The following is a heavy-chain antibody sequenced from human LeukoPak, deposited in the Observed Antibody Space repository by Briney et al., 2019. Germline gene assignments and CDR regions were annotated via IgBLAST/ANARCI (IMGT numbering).Heavy chain of an antibody. CDR3: ARHPSYSSGWPLDY. Sequence: GESLKISCKGSGYSFASHWIGWVRQRPGKGLEWTGIIYAGDSDTRYSPSFQGQVTISADKSISTAYLQWSSLKASDTAMYYCARHPSYSSGWPLDYWGQGTLVTVSS. D-gene: IGHD6-19*01. V-gene: IGHV5-51*01. CDR2: IYAGDSDT. CDR1: GYSFASHW. J-gene: IGHJ4*02.